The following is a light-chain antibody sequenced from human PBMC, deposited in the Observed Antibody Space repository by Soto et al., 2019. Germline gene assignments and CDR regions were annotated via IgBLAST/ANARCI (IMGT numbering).Light chain of an antibody. J-gene: IGLJ2*01. CDR3: CSYAGSNTLL. Sequence: QSALTQPASVSGSPGQSITISCTGTSSDVGSYNLVSWYQQHPGKAPELMIYEGSKRPSGVSNRFSGSKSGNTASLTISGLQSEDEADYYCCSYAGSNTLLFGGGTQVTVL. CDR1: SSDVGSYNL. V-gene: IGLV2-23*01. CDR2: EGS.